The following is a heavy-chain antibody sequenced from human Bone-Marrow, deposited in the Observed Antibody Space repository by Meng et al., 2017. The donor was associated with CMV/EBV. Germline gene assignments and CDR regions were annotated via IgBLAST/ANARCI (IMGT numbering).Heavy chain of an antibody. CDR3: ARCRGGSYYYYGMDV. Sequence: GESLKISCAASGFTFSSYWMHWVRQAPGKGLVWVSRINSDGSSTSYADSVKGRFTTSRDNAKNTLYLQMNSLRAEDTAVYYCARCRGGSYYYYGMDVWGQGTTVTVSS. CDR2: INSDGSST. V-gene: IGHV3-74*01. CDR1: GFTFSSYW. D-gene: IGHD3-16*01. J-gene: IGHJ6*02.